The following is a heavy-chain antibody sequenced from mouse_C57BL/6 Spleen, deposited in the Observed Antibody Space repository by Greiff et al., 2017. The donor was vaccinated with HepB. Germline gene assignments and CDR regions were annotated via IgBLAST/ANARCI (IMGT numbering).Heavy chain of an antibody. CDR3: ARPGGSYAMDD. CDR2: ISSGSSTI. V-gene: IGHV5-17*01. Sequence: VQLKESGGGLVKPGGSLKLSCAASGFTFSDYGMHWVRQAPEKGLEWVAYISSGSSTIYYADTVKGRFTISRDNATNTLFLQMTSLRSEDTAMYYCARPGGSYAMDDWGQGTSVTVSS. J-gene: IGHJ4*01. CDR1: GFTFSDYG.